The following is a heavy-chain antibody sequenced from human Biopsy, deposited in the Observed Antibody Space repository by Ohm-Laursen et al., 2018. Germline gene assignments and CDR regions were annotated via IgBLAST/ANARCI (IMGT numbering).Heavy chain of an antibody. J-gene: IGHJ6*02. D-gene: IGHD6-19*01. V-gene: IGHV4-59*11. CDR1: GGSMSDHY. CDR2: IYYTGKT. Sequence: SETLSLTCTVSGGSMSDHYWSWLRQTPGKGLEWLGYIYYTGKTTYNPSLESRITISVDTSKNKFSLQLDSMTAADTAIYYCGRVWLWRGYGIDVWGQGTTVTVSS. CDR3: GRVWLWRGYGIDV.